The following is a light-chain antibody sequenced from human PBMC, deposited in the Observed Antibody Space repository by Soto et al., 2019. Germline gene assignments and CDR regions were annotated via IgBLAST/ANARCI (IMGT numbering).Light chain of an antibody. Sequence: QSALAQPASVSGSPGQLITISCTGTTSDVGTYNLVSWYQQYPGEAPKLMIYEGSKRPSGISNRFSGSKSGTTASLTISGLQAEDEAEYHCCSYAGSSTWVFGGGTKLTVL. CDR2: EGS. V-gene: IGLV2-23*01. CDR3: CSYAGSSTWV. J-gene: IGLJ3*02. CDR1: TSDVGTYNL.